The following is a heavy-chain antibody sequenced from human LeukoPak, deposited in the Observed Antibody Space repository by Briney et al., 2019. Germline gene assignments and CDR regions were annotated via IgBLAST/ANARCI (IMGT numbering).Heavy chain of an antibody. D-gene: IGHD6-13*01. V-gene: IGHV3-33*08. CDR1: GFTFSSYS. CDR3: ARDLSWRTAAAAGILDY. J-gene: IGHJ4*02. Sequence: GGSLRLSCAASGFTFSSYSMNWVRQAPGKGLEWVAVIWYDGSNKYYADSVKGRFTISRDNSKNTLYLQMNSLRAEDTAVYYCARDLSWRTAAAAGILDYWGQGTLVTVSS. CDR2: IWYDGSNK.